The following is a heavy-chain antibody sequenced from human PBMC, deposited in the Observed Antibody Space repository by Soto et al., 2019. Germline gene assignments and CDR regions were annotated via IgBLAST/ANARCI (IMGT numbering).Heavy chain of an antibody. CDR1: GYTFTSYG. J-gene: IGHJ6*02. D-gene: IGHD3-9*01. Sequence: ASVKVSFKASGYTFTSYGISWVRQAPGQGLEWMGWISVYNGNTDYAQKFQGRLTMTTDTSRSTAYMELRSLRSDDTAVYYCARVHFAWSNWGYYCMDIWGHGTTVTVSS. CDR3: ARVHFAWSNWGYYCMDI. V-gene: IGHV1-18*04. CDR2: ISVYNGNT.